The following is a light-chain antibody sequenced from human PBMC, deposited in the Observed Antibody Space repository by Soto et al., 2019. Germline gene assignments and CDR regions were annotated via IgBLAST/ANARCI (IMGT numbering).Light chain of an antibody. CDR3: CSYAGSVV. V-gene: IGLV2-11*01. Sequence: QSVLTQPRSVSGSPGQSVTISCTGTSRDVGGYNYVSWYQHHPGKAPRLMIYEVTKRPSGVPDRFAGSKSGNTASLTISGLQAEDEAVYYCCSYAGSVVFGGGTKVTVL. J-gene: IGLJ3*02. CDR2: EVT. CDR1: SRDVGGYNY.